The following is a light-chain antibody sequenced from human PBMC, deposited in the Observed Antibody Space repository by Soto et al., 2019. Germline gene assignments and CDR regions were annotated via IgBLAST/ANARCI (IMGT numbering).Light chain of an antibody. J-gene: IGLJ1*01. CDR2: EVN. V-gene: IGLV2-8*01. CDR1: SSDVGGYNY. CDR3: SSYGGYNNVV. Sequence: QSVLTQPPSASGSPGQSVTISCTGTSSDVGGYNYVSWFQQHPGKAPKLIIHEVNQRPSGVPDLFSGSKSGNTASLTVSGLQAEDEGTYYCSSYGGYNNVVFGTGTKVTVL.